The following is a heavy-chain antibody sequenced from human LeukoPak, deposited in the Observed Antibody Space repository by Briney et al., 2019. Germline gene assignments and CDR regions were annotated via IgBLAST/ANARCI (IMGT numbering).Heavy chain of an antibody. D-gene: IGHD5-12*01. J-gene: IGHJ4*02. CDR1: GYSFTSYW. CDR3: ARLFGGHSGYDGLDY. V-gene: IGHV5-51*01. Sequence: GESLKISCKGSGYSFTSYWIGWVRQMPGKGLEWMGIIYPGDSDTRYSPSFQGQVTISADKSISTAYLQWSSLKVSDTAMYYCARLFGGHSGYDGLDYWGQGTLVTVSS. CDR2: IYPGDSDT.